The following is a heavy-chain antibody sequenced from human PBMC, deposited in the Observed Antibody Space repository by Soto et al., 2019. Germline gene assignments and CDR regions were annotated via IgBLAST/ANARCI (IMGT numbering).Heavy chain of an antibody. Sequence: EVQLVESGGGLVQPGGSLRLSCAASGFTVSSNYMSWVRQAPGKGLEWVSVIYSGGSTYYADSVKGRFTISRDNSKNTLYLQMNSLRAEDTGVYYCARDRRTTEGMDVWGQGTTVTVSS. V-gene: IGHV3-66*01. CDR2: IYSGGST. J-gene: IGHJ6*02. CDR3: ARDRRTTEGMDV. D-gene: IGHD1-7*01. CDR1: GFTVSSNY.